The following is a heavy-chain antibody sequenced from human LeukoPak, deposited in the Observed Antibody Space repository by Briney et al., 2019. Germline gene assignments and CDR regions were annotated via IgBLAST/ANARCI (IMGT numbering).Heavy chain of an antibody. CDR2: IYYSGST. CDR3: AREEMPGKFDY. D-gene: IGHD1-26*01. V-gene: IGHV4-39*07. Sequence: SETLSLTCTVSGGSISSRTYYWAWIRQPPGQGLEWIGNIYYSGSTYYNPSLKSRLTMSVDTSKNQFSLNLRSVTAADTAMYFCAREEMPGKFDYWGQGILVTVSS. CDR1: GGSISSRTYY. J-gene: IGHJ4*02.